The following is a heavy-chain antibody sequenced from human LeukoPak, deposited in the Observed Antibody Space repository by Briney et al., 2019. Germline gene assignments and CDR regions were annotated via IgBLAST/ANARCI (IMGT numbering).Heavy chain of an antibody. J-gene: IGHJ4*02. CDR3: ARQGSITIFGEPVYPFDY. CDR2: IYYSGST. CDR1: GGSISSSSYY. V-gene: IGHV4-39*01. D-gene: IGHD3-3*01. Sequence: SETLSLTCTVSGGSISSSSYYWGWIRQPPGKGLEWIGSIYYSGSTYYNPSLKSRVTISVDTSKNQFSLKLSSVTAADTAVYYCARQGSITIFGEPVYPFDYWGQGTLVTVSS.